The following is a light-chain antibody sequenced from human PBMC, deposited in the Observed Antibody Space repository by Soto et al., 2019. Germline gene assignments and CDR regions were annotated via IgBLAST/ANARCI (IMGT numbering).Light chain of an antibody. CDR3: CSYAGSQTWV. J-gene: IGLJ3*02. CDR1: SSDVGGYNY. CDR2: DVS. Sequence: QSALTQPRSVSGSPGQSVTISCTGTSSDVGGYNYVSWYQQHPGKAPKLIIYDVSKRPSGVPDRLSGSRSGNTASLTISGLQGEDEADYYCCSYAGSQTWVFGGGTKLTVL. V-gene: IGLV2-11*01.